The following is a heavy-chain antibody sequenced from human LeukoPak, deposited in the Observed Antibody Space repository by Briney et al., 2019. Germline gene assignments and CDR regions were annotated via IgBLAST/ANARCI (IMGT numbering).Heavy chain of an antibody. V-gene: IGHV4-34*01. D-gene: IGHD3-10*01. CDR1: GGSFSGYY. Sequence: SETLSLTCAVYGGSFSGYYWSWIRQPPGKGLEWIGEINHSGSTNYNPSLKSRVTISVDTSKNQFSLKLSSVTAADTAVYYCARQISDYYYYYIDVWGKGTTVTVSS. CDR3: ARQISDYYYYYIDV. J-gene: IGHJ6*03. CDR2: INHSGST.